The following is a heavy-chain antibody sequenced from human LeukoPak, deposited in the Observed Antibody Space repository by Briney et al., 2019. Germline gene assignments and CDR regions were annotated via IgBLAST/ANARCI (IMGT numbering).Heavy chain of an antibody. Sequence: ASVKVSSKASGYTFTSYGINWVRQAPGQGLEWMGWISTYSGTTNYAQKLQGRVTMTTDTSTTTAFMELRSLRSDDTAVYYCARNEDYSNALYYWGQGTLVTVSS. J-gene: IGHJ4*02. D-gene: IGHD4-11*01. CDR1: GYTFTSYG. CDR2: ISTYSGTT. CDR3: ARNEDYSNALYY. V-gene: IGHV1-18*01.